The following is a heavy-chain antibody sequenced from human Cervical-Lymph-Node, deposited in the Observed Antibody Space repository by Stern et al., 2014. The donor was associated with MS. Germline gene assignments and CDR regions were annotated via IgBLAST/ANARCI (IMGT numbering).Heavy chain of an antibody. CDR1: AYTITDYY. V-gene: IGHV1-2*02. D-gene: IGHD3-10*01. CDR2: INPNSGGT. J-gene: IGHJ4*02. Sequence: VQLLESGAEVKKPGASVKVSCKASAYTITDYYTHWVRQAPGNGFEWMGWINPNSGGTYSAQKFQGRLTMTRDTSISTAYMELSSLRSDDTAVYYCARGGGYSYSTLDYWGQGTQVTVSS. CDR3: ARGGGYSYSTLDY.